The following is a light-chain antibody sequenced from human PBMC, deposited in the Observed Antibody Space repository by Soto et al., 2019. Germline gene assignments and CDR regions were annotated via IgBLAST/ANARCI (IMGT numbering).Light chain of an antibody. CDR1: NIGSKS. CDR3: QVWDSSSDHPA. V-gene: IGLV3-21*02. Sequence: SYELTQPPSVSVAPGQTARITCGGTNIGSKSVHWYQQKPGQAPVLVVYDDSDRPSGIPERFSGSNSGNTATLTISRVEAGDEADYYCQVWDSSSDHPAVGGGTKLTVL. J-gene: IGLJ2*01. CDR2: DDS.